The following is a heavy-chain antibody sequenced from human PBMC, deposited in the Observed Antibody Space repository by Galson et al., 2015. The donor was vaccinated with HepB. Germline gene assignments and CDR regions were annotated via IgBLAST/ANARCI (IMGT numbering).Heavy chain of an antibody. Sequence: SVKVSCKASGGASTTYMLNWVRQAPGQGLEWVGRIIPMPGIANFSQKFQGRITLTADKSTGTAYVELSNLRSEDTAVYYCAKYGGSRRLHYYFYLMDVWGQGTTVTVSS. V-gene: IGHV1-69*02. D-gene: IGHD3-10*01. J-gene: IGHJ6*02. CDR3: AKYGGSRRLHYYFYLMDV. CDR1: GGASTTYM. CDR2: IIPMPGIA.